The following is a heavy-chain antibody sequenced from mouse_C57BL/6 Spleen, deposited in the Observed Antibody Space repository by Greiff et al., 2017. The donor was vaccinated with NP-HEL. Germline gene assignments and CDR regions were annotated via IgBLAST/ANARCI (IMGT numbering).Heavy chain of an antibody. J-gene: IGHJ2*01. Sequence: QVQLQQSGPGLVQPSQSLSITCTVSGFSLTSYGVHWVRQSPGKGLEWLGVIWSGGSTDYNAAFISRLSISKDNSKSQVFFKMNSRQADDTAIYYCARTPGTYYFDYWGQGTTLTVSS. V-gene: IGHV2-2*01. CDR1: GFSLTSYG. D-gene: IGHD1-1*01. CDR2: IWSGGST. CDR3: ARTPGTYYFDY.